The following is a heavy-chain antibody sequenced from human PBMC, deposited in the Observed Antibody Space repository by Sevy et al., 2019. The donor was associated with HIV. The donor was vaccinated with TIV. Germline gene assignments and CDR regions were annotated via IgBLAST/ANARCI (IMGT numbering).Heavy chain of an antibody. V-gene: IGHV3-7*01. CDR2: IKQDGSDK. CDR1: GFSFSWYW. J-gene: IGHJ3*01. CDR3: ASKGGSPPNDAFDS. D-gene: IGHD3-10*01. Sequence: GGSLRLSCAASGFSFSWYWMSWVRQTPEKGLEWVANIKQDGSDKNYVDSVKGRFTISRDNAKNSLYLQMNSLRDEDTDLYYCASKGGSPPNDAFDSWGQGTMVTVSS.